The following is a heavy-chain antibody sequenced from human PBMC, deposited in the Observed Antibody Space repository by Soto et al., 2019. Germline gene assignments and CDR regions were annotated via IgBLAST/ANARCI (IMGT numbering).Heavy chain of an antibody. CDR3: ARSDPVLRYFDWLLPDWFDP. J-gene: IGHJ5*02. V-gene: IGHV1-3*01. D-gene: IGHD3-9*01. CDR2: INAGNGNT. Sequence: ASRKLSCKASGYTFTSYAMHWVRKANGQRIEWMGWINAGNGNTKYSQKFQGRVTITRDTSASTAYMELSSLRSEDTAVYYCARSDPVLRYFDWLLPDWFDPWGQGTLVTVSP. CDR1: GYTFTSYA.